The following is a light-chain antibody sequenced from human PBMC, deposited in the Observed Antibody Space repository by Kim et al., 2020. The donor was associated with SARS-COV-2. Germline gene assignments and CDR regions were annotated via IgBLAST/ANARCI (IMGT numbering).Light chain of an antibody. V-gene: IGKV3-15*01. J-gene: IGKJ1*01. CDR2: GAS. CDR3: QQYDNWPGS. Sequence: VAPGERATLSCRASQSVSSNLAWYQQTPGQAPRLLMYGASTRATGIPARFSGSGSGTDFTLTISSLQSEDFAVYYCQQYDNWPGSFGLGTKVDIK. CDR1: QSVSSN.